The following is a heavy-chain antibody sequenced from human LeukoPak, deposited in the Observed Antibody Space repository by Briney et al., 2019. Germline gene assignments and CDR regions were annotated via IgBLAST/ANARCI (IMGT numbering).Heavy chain of an antibody. V-gene: IGHV3-30*02. CDR2: IRYDGSNK. CDR1: GFNFNMFA. J-gene: IGHJ4*02. D-gene: IGHD4-17*01. Sequence: PGGSLTLSCTGTGFNFNMFAINWVRQAPGRGLEWVAFIRYDGSNKYYADSVKGRFTISRDNSKNTLYLQMNSLRAEDTAVYYCAKDNYDYGDYDGGDYWGQGTLVTVSS. CDR3: AKDNYDYGDYDGGDY.